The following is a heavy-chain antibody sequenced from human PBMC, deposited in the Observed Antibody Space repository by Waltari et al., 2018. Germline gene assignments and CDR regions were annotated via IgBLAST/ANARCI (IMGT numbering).Heavy chain of an antibody. CDR3: AKDLTGAATSYYYGMDV. Sequence: QVQLVESGGGVVQPGRSLRLSCAASGFIFSSYGIHWVRQAPGKGLECVSVISYAGSLKYFSDSGKGRLTISRDNTKNTVYLQMNGLRAEDTALYYCAKDLTGAATSYYYGMDVWGQGTTVTVSS. V-gene: IGHV3-30*18. D-gene: IGHD3-9*01. J-gene: IGHJ6*02. CDR1: GFIFSSYG. CDR2: ISYAGSLK.